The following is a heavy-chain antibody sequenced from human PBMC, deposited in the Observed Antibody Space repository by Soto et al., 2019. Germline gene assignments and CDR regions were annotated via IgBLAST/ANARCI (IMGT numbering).Heavy chain of an antibody. Sequence: GGSLRLSCAASGFTFSSYAMSWVRQAPGKGLEWVSAISGSGGSTYYADSVKGRFTISRDNSKNTLYLQMNSLRAEDTAVYYCASPGYSSGWYPRDYWGQGTLVTVSS. V-gene: IGHV3-23*01. J-gene: IGHJ4*02. CDR1: GFTFSSYA. CDR3: ASPGYSSGWYPRDY. CDR2: ISGSGGST. D-gene: IGHD6-19*01.